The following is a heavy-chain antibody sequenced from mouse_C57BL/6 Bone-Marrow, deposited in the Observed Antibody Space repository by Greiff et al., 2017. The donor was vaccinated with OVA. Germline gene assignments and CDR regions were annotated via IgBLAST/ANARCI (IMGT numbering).Heavy chain of an antibody. J-gene: IGHJ3*01. CDR2: IHSDGGST. V-gene: IGHV5-2*01. Sequence: EVKLVESGGGLVQPGESLKLSCESNEYEFPSHDMSWVRKTPEKRLELVAAIHSDGGSTYYPDTMERRFIISRDNTKKTLYLQMSSLRSEDTALYYCARQGMDYGSSYGAYWGQGTLVTVSA. CDR1: EYEFPSHD. CDR3: ARQGMDYGSSYGAY. D-gene: IGHD1-1*01.